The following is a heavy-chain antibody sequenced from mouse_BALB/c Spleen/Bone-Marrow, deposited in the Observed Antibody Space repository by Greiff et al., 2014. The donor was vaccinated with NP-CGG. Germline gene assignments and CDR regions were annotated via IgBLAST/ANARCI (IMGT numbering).Heavy chain of an antibody. Sequence: EVQLQQSGAELVKPGASVKLSCTASGFNIKDTYMRWVKQRPEQGLEWIGRIDPANGNTKYDPKFQGKATITADTSSSTAYLQLSSLTSEDTAVYYCAIYYYGSSGFAYWGQGTLVTASA. CDR1: GFNIKDTY. CDR2: IDPANGNT. J-gene: IGHJ3*01. CDR3: AIYYYGSSGFAY. D-gene: IGHD1-1*01. V-gene: IGHV14-3*02.